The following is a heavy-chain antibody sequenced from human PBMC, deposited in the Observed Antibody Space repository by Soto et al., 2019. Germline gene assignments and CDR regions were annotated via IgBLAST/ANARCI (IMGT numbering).Heavy chain of an antibody. V-gene: IGHV3-7*03. CDR3: ARDRCSSTSCFFDY. D-gene: IGHD2-2*01. CDR2: IKQDGSDK. J-gene: IGHJ4*02. Sequence: GGSLRLSCAASGFTFSSYWMGWVRQAPGKGLEWVANIKQDGSDKYYVDSVKGRFTISRDNTKNSLYLQMNSLRAEDTAVYYCARDRCSSTSCFFDYWGQGTLVTVSS. CDR1: GFTFSSYW.